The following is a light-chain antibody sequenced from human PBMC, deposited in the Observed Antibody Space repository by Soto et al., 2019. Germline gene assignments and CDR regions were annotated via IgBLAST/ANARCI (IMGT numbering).Light chain of an antibody. Sequence: QSVLTQPPSVSGAPGQRVTISCTGSSSNIGAGYDVHWYQQLPGTAPKLLIYDNTNRPSGVPDRFSGSKSGTSASLAITGLQAEDEADYYCHSYDSSLRGSVFGSGTKVTVL. CDR1: SSNIGAGYD. J-gene: IGLJ1*01. CDR2: DNT. CDR3: HSYDSSLRGSV. V-gene: IGLV1-40*01.